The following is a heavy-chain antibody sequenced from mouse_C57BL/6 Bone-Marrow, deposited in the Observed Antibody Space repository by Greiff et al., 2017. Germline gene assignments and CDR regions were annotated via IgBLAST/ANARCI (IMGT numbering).Heavy chain of an antibody. V-gene: IGHV14-4*01. Sequence: EVQLQQSGAELVRPGASVKLSCTASGFNIKDDYMHWVKQRPEQGLEWIGWIDLENGDTEYASKFQGKATITADTSSNTAYLQLSSLTSEDPAVYYCTPLLLRSLFDYWGQGTTLTVSS. D-gene: IGHD1-1*01. CDR3: TPLLLRSLFDY. J-gene: IGHJ2*01. CDR1: GFNIKDDY. CDR2: IDLENGDT.